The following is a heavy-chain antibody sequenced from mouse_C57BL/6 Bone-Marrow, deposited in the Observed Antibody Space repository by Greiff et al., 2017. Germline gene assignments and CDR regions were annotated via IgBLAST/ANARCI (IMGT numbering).Heavy chain of an antibody. CDR1: GYAFSSSW. D-gene: IGHD1-1*01. J-gene: IGHJ2*01. Sequence: LVESGPELVKPGASVKISCKASGYAFSSSWMNWVKQRPGKGLEWIGRIYPGDGDTNYNGKFKGKATLTADKSSSTAYMQLSSLTSEDSAVYFCARWGALITTVVATDYWGQGTTLTVSS. V-gene: IGHV1-82*01. CDR3: ARWGALITTVVATDY. CDR2: IYPGDGDT.